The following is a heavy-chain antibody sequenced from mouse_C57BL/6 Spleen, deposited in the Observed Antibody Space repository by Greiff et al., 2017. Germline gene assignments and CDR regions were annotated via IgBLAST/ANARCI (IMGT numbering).Heavy chain of an antibody. J-gene: IGHJ3*01. CDR1: GYSITSGYY. V-gene: IGHV3-6*01. CDR2: ISYDGSN. CDR3: ARGNPFAY. Sequence: EVQLQESGPGLVKPSQSLSLTCSVTGYSITSGYYWNWIRQFPGNKLEWMGYISYDGSNNYNPSLKNRISITRDTSKNQFFLKLNSVTTEDTATYDCARGNPFAYWGQGTLVTVSA.